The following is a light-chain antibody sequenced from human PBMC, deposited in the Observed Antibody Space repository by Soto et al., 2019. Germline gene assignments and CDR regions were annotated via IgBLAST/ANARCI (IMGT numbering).Light chain of an antibody. J-gene: IGLJ2*01. CDR1: SSNIGAGYD. CDR3: QSYDSSFVL. V-gene: IGLV1-40*01. CDR2: GNS. Sequence: QTVVTQPPSVSGAPGQRVTISCTGSSSNIGAGYDVHWYQQLPGTAPKLLIYGNSNRPSGVPDRFSGSKSGTSASLAITGLQAEDEADYYCQSYDSSFVLFGGGTKLTVL.